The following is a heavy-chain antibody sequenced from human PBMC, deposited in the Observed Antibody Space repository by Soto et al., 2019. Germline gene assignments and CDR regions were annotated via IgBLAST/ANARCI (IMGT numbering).Heavy chain of an antibody. D-gene: IGHD3-10*02. J-gene: IGHJ4*02. CDR2: IYHTGTI. CDR3: ARQNVQIGPGFFDY. CDR1: CGSIGSGNFY. Sequence: PSETLSLTCSVSCGSIGSGNFYWSWIRQPPGKGLEWLTSIYHTGTIYITPSLRSRLTISSDTSRNQFSLNLTSVTAADTALYFCARQNVQIGPGFFDYWGRGTLVTVSS. V-gene: IGHV4-30-4*01.